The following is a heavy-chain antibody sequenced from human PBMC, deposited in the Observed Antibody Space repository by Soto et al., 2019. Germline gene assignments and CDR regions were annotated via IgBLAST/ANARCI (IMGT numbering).Heavy chain of an antibody. J-gene: IGHJ4*02. CDR1: GFTFSSYG. V-gene: IGHV3-30*18. Sequence: GSLRLSCAASGFTFSSYGMHWVRQAPGKGLEWVAVLSYDGSNKYYADSVKGRFTISRDNSKNTLYLQMNSLRAEDTAVYYCAKDRVGYYDILTGPYFDYWGQGTLVTVSS. CDR2: LSYDGSNK. D-gene: IGHD3-9*01. CDR3: AKDRVGYYDILTGPYFDY.